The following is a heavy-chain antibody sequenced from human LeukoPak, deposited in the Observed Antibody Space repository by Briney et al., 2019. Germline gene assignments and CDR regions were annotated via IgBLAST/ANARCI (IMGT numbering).Heavy chain of an antibody. V-gene: IGHV4-59*11. CDR1: GGSMRSLY. CDR3: ARYVPGGSYWIFDL. J-gene: IGHJ2*01. D-gene: IGHD1-1*01. CDR2: IYHNGNT. Sequence: PSETLSLTCTVSGGSMRSLYWTWIRQPPGKGLEWIGYIYHNGNTIYNPSLKSRVTISINVSKNQFSLSLTSVTAADTAVYYCARYVPGGSYWIFDLWGRGTLVTVSS.